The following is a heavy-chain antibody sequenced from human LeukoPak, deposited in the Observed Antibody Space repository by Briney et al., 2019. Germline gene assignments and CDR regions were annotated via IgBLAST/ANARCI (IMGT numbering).Heavy chain of an antibody. Sequence: PGGSLRLSCAASGFTVSSNYMSWVRQAPGKGLEWVSVIYSGGSTYYADSVKGRFTISRDNSKNTLYLQMNSLRAEDTAVYYCASSANPLARNKAADYWGQGTLVTVSS. CDR2: IYSGGST. CDR1: GFTVSSNY. V-gene: IGHV3-66*02. CDR3: ASSANPLARNKAADY. D-gene: IGHD1-14*01. J-gene: IGHJ4*02.